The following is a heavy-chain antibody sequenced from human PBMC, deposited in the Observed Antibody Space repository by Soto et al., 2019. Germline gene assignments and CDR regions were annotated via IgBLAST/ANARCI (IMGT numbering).Heavy chain of an antibody. CDR3: ASRRFSVEYYDILTGYRSAEYFQH. Sequence: QVQLVQSGAEVKKPGSSVKVSCKASGGTFSSYAISWVRQAPGQGLEWMGGIIPIFGTANYAQKFQGRVTITADKPKITAYMELSSLRSEDTAVYYCASRRFSVEYYDILTGYRSAEYFQHWGQGTLVTVSS. J-gene: IGHJ1*01. D-gene: IGHD3-9*01. V-gene: IGHV1-69*06. CDR1: GGTFSSYA. CDR2: IIPIFGTA.